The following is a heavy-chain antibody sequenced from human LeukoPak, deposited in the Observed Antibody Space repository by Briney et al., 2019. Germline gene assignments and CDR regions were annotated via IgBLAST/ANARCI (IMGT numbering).Heavy chain of an antibody. CDR2: ISGSEGST. J-gene: IGHJ3*01. Sequence: GGSLRLSCAASGFTFSTYAMTWVRQAPGKGLEWVSTISGSEGSTYYADSVKGRFTISRDNAKNSLYLQMNSLRAEDTAVYYCSAGEGYYDSSDYYSAWAFNVWGQGTMVTVSS. V-gene: IGHV3-23*01. D-gene: IGHD3-22*01. CDR1: GFTFSTYA. CDR3: SAGEGYYDSSDYYSAWAFNV.